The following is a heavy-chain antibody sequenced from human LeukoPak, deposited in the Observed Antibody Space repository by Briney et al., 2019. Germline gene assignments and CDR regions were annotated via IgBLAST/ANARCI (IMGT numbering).Heavy chain of an antibody. J-gene: IGHJ4*02. Sequence: GGSLRLSCAASGFTLSSYWMSWVRQAPGKGLEWVANIKQDGSEKYYVDSVKGRFTISRDNAKNSLYLQMNSLRAEDTAVYYCARAGQWLVRGNFDYWGQGTLVTVSS. V-gene: IGHV3-7*01. CDR1: GFTLSSYW. D-gene: IGHD6-19*01. CDR3: ARAGQWLVRGNFDY. CDR2: IKQDGSEK.